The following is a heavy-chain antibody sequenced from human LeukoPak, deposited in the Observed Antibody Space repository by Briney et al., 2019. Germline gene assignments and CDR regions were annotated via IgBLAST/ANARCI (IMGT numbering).Heavy chain of an antibody. J-gene: IGHJ5*02. Sequence: GGSLRLSCAASGFTFSSYSMDWVRQAPGKGLECVSSISSSSSYIYYADSVKGRFTISRDNAKNSLYLQMNSLRAEDTAVYYCARDADSSWYNWFDPWGQGTLVTVSS. D-gene: IGHD6-13*01. CDR1: GFTFSSYS. V-gene: IGHV3-21*01. CDR3: ARDADSSWYNWFDP. CDR2: ISSSSSYI.